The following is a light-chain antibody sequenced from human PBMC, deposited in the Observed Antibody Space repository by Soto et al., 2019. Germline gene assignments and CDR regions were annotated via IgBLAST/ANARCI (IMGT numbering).Light chain of an antibody. V-gene: IGKV1-5*03. CDR1: QSISSW. Sequence: DIQMTQSPSTLSASVGDTVTITCRASQSISSWLAWYQQKPGKAPKLLIYKASSLESGVPSRVSGSGSGTEFTLTISRLQPDDFATFYCQQYDRFPYTFGQGTKLEIK. J-gene: IGKJ2*01. CDR2: KAS. CDR3: QQYDRFPYT.